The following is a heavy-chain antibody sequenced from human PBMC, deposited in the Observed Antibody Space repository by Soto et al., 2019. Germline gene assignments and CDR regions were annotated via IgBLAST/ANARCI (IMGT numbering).Heavy chain of an antibody. J-gene: IGHJ5*01. CDR1: GGSIISHH. CDR3: ARGVWGGLGSYPDLDWFDS. D-gene: IGHD3-10*01. Sequence: SETLSLTCTVSGGSIISHHWSWIRQPPGEGLEYIGYIYYTGLTNYNPSVQGRVTISVDTPKNQFSLRLTSVSAADMAVYYCARGVWGGLGSYPDLDWFDSWGQGALVTVSS. V-gene: IGHV4-59*11. CDR2: IYYTGLT.